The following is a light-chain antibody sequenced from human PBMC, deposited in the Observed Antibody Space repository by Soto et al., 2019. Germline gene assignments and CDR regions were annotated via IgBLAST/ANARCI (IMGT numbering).Light chain of an antibody. CDR2: RNN. J-gene: IGLJ1*01. CDR3: AAWDDSLKGYV. V-gene: IGLV1-44*01. CDR1: SSNIGKTT. Sequence: QLVLTQAPSVSGTPGQRVTISCSGSSSNIGKTTVNWYQQLPGAAPRLLISRNNQRPSGVPDRFSGSKSGTSGSLAISGLQSEDEGDYYCAAWDDSLKGYVFGTGTKLTVL.